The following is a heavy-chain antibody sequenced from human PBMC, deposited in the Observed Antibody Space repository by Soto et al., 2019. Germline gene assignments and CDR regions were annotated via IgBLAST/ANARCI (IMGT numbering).Heavy chain of an antibody. CDR2: INPSGGST. Sequence: QVQLVQSGAEVKKPGASVKVSCKASGYTFTSYYMHWVRQAPGQGLEWMGIINPSGGSTSYAQKFQGRVTMTMDTSTSTVDMELSSLRSEDTAVYYCARVGIAVAGTGWFDPWGQGTLVTVSS. J-gene: IGHJ5*02. CDR3: ARVGIAVAGTGWFDP. CDR1: GYTFTSYY. V-gene: IGHV1-46*01. D-gene: IGHD6-19*01.